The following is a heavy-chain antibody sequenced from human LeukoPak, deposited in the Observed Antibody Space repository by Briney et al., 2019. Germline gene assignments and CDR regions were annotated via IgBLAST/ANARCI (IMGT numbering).Heavy chain of an antibody. CDR2: TSYRGST. D-gene: IGHD3-10*01. CDR1: APSVSVRNYY. V-gene: IGHV4-61*01. CDR3: ARDLYGSGNFLPVGH. J-gene: IGHJ4*02. Sequence: PSQTLSPTCPVAAPSVSVRNYYCSWLRHPPGKGLEWIGFTSYRGSTMYNPTPGTRVTISVHTSKHPCSRGLSALTTRQSAAVYCARDLYGSGNFLPVGHWGQGTLVTVSS.